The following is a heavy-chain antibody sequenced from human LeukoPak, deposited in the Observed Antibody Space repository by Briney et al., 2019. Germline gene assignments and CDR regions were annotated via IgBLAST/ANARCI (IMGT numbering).Heavy chain of an antibody. CDR3: ARAAQLPGYYYYYMDV. CDR1: GGSISSGGYY. V-gene: IGHV4-30-2*01. Sequence: SETLSLTCTVSGGSISSGGYYWSWIRQPPGKGLEWIGYIYHSGSTYYNPSLKSRVTISVDRSKNQFSLKLSSVTAADTAVYYCARAAQLPGYYYYYMDVWGKGTTVTVSS. D-gene: IGHD2-2*01. CDR2: IYHSGST. J-gene: IGHJ6*03.